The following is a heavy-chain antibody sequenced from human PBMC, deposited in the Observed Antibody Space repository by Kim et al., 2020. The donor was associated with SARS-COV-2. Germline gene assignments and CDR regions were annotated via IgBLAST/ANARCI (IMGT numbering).Heavy chain of an antibody. CDR3: ARTPTPLWFGELP. CDR1: GGSVSSGSYY. D-gene: IGHD3-10*01. J-gene: IGHJ5*02. CDR2: IYYSGST. Sequence: SETLSLTCTVSGGSVSSGSYYWSWIRQPPGKGLEWIGYIYYSGSTNYNPSLKSRVTISVDTSKNQFSLKLSSVTAADTAVYYCARTPTPLWFGELPWGQGTLVTVSS. V-gene: IGHV4-61*01.